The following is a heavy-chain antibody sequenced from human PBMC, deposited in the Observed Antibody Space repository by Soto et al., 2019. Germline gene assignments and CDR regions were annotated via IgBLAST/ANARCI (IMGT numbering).Heavy chain of an antibody. Sequence: PGGSLRLSGIVSGFSYAGYALAWVRQAPGKGLEWVAAVSGGGASTYYAYSGKGRFAISRDKSGNMVYLEMNSLTAGDTAVYYCAKTQNFNGYDAGLDSWGQGT. V-gene: IGHV3-23*01. D-gene: IGHD2-8*01. J-gene: IGHJ4*02. CDR1: GFSYAGYA. CDR3: AKTQNFNGYDAGLDS. CDR2: VSGGGAST.